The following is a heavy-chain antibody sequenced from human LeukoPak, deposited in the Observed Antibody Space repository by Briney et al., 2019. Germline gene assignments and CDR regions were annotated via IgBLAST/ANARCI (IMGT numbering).Heavy chain of an antibody. V-gene: IGHV4-39*07. Sequence: PSETLSLTCTVSGYSISTDSFYWAWIRQPPGKGLEWIGSIYYSGTPYYSPPFQSRVTISVDTSKRQFSLKLTSVTAADTAIYYCARDWIQNWFDPWGQGALVTVSS. J-gene: IGHJ5*02. CDR3: ARDWIQNWFDP. D-gene: IGHD5-18*01. CDR2: IYYSGTP. CDR1: GYSISTDSFY.